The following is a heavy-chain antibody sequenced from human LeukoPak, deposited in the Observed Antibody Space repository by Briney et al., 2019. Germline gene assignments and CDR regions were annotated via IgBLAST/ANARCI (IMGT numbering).Heavy chain of an antibody. CDR2: IKQDGSEK. D-gene: IGHD3-3*01. CDR3: ARAPRGFWSGYSPYYFDY. Sequence: GGSLRLSCAASGFTFSSYWMSWVRQAPGKGLEWVANIKQDGSEKYYVDSVKGRFTISGDNAKNSLYLQMNSLRAEDTAVYYCARAPRGFWSGYSPYYFDYWGQGTLVTVSS. CDR1: GFTFSSYW. V-gene: IGHV3-7*01. J-gene: IGHJ4*02.